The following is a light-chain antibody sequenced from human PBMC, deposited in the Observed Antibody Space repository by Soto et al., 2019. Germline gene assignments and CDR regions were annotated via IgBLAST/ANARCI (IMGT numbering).Light chain of an antibody. V-gene: IGKV1-39*01. CDR2: AAS. Sequence: EIQMTQSPSSLSAYVGDRVTITCRASQSISSYLNWYQQKPGKAPKLLIYAASSLQSGVPSRFSGSGSVTDFTLTISSLQPEDFATYYCQQSYSTPAFGQGTKVDI. CDR1: QSISSY. CDR3: QQSYSTPA. J-gene: IGKJ1*01.